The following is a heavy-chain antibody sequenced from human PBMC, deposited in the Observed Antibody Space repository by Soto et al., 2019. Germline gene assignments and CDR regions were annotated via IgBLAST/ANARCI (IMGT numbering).Heavy chain of an antibody. J-gene: IGHJ4*02. CDR2: ISAYNGNT. V-gene: IGHV1-18*01. CDR3: ARSCSSTSCYLGSDSFDY. D-gene: IGHD2-2*01. Sequence: QVQLVQSGAEVKKPGASVKVSCKASGYTFISYGISWVRQAPGQGLEWMGWISAYNGNTNYAQKLQGRVTMTTDTSTSTAYMELRSLRSDDTAVYYCARSCSSTSCYLGSDSFDYWGQGTLVTVSS. CDR1: GYTFISYG.